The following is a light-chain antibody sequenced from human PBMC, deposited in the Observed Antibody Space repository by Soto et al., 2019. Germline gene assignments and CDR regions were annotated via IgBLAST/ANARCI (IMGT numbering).Light chain of an antibody. V-gene: IGKV1-39*01. CDR1: QSISNH. CDR2: AAS. CDR3: QQSYSSPPT. J-gene: IGKJ1*01. Sequence: IQMTQSPSSLSPSVEDRFVITCRASQSISNHLNWYQQKPGKAPKLLIFAASSLPSGVPSRFSGSRSGPDFTLTITSLQPEDFATYYCQQSYSSPPTFGQGTKVDIK.